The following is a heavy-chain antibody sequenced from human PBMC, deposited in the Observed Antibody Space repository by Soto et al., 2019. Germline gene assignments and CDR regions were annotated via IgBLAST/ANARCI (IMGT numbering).Heavy chain of an antibody. Sequence: GESLKISCKGSGYRFTSYWIGWVRQMPGKGLEWMGIIYPGDSDTRYSPSFQGQVTISADKSISTAYLQWSNLKASDTAMYYCAIEAPHSPDAFDIWGQGTMVTVSS. CDR1: GYRFTSYW. J-gene: IGHJ3*02. CDR2: IYPGDSDT. CDR3: AIEAPHSPDAFDI. V-gene: IGHV5-51*01. D-gene: IGHD2-21*01.